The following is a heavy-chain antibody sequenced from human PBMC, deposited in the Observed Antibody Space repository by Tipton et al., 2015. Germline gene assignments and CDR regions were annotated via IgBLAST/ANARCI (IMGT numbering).Heavy chain of an antibody. D-gene: IGHD5-24*01. CDR1: GGSVSSANYY. J-gene: IGHJ6*02. Sequence: TLSLTCTVSGGSVSSANYYWSWIRQPPGKGLEWIGYISYSGSTHYNPSLKSRVTISVDTSKNQFSLTLNSVTAADTAVYYCARDLEHGMDVWGQGTTVTVSS. V-gene: IGHV4-61*01. CDR2: ISYSGST. CDR3: ARDLEHGMDV.